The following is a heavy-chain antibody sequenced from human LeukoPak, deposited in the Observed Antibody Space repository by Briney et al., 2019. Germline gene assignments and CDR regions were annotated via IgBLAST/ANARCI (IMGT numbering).Heavy chain of an antibody. CDR1: GFIFRNYG. J-gene: IGHJ6*02. CDR3: AREIYCSSTSCYIV. V-gene: IGHV3-48*03. CDR2: ITSGGTTM. Sequence: GWSVRLSCAASGFIFRNYGMNWVRQAPRRGLEWVSYITSGGTTMYYADSVKGRFTISRDNAKNSQYLQMNSLRAEDTAVYYCAREIYCSSTSCYIVWGQGTTVTVPS. D-gene: IGHD2-2*02.